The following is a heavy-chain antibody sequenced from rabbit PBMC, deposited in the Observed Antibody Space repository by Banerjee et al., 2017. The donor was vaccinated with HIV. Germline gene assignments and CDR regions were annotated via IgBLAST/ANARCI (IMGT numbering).Heavy chain of an antibody. V-gene: IGHV1S40*01. CDR2: IYTGIGTT. J-gene: IGHJ4*01. Sequence: QSLEESGGGLVQPGASLTLTCTASGFSLSSSVYMCWVRQAPGKGLEWIGCIYTGIGTTYYASWAKGRFTISKTSSTTVTLQMTSLTAADTATYFCARDYAGYAGYGYATGFNLWGQGTLVTVS. CDR1: GFSLSSSVY. D-gene: IGHD6-1*01. CDR3: ARDYAGYAGYGYATGFNL.